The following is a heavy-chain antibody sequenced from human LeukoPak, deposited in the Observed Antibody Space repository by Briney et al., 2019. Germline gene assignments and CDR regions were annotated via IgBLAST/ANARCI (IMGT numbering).Heavy chain of an antibody. CDR3: ARDFVKNYYDSSGYDYYYYYYGMDV. Sequence: ASVKVSCKASGYTFTSYDINWVRQATGQGLEWMGWINPNSGNTGYAQKFQGRVTMTRDTSTSTVYMELSSLRSEDTAVYYCARDFVKNYYDSSGYDYYYYYYGMDVWGQGTTVTVSS. CDR1: GYTFTSYD. J-gene: IGHJ6*02. V-gene: IGHV1-8*02. CDR2: INPNSGNT. D-gene: IGHD3-22*01.